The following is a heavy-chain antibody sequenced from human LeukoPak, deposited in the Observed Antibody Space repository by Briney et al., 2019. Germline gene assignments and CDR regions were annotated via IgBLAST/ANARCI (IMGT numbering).Heavy chain of an antibody. CDR2: FYHSGST. V-gene: IGHV4-4*02. D-gene: IGHD6-13*01. Sequence: SEPLSLTCLFSIGSVSSSNWWGWVRQPPGKGLGWIGEFYHSGSTNYNPSLKSRVTISVDKSNNQFSLRLDSVTAADTAVYYCARVDYSNNWYKQAAFDNWGQGTTVTVSS. CDR3: ARVDYSNNWYKQAAFDN. CDR1: IGSVSSSNW. J-gene: IGHJ3*02.